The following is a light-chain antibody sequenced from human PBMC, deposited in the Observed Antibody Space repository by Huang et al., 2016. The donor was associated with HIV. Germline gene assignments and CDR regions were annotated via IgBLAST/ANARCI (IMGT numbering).Light chain of an antibody. Sequence: DIQMTQSPSTLSASVGDRVTITCRASQTITNWLDWYQQQPVKSPKLLIYKASTLETGVPSRFGGSGSGTEFTLTINSMQPDDFATYYCQQYSSWRTFGQGTKVE. CDR2: KAS. CDR1: QTITNW. CDR3: QQYSSWRT. V-gene: IGKV1-5*03. J-gene: IGKJ1*01.